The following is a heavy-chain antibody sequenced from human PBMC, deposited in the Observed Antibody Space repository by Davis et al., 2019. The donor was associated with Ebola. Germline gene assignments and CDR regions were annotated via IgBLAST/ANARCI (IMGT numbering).Heavy chain of an antibody. Sequence: SETLSLTCTVSGGSISSYYWSWIRQPPGKGLEWIGYIYYSGSTNYNPSLKSRVTISVDTSKNQFSLKLSSVTAADTAVYYCAREGTVTTKGYYGMDVWGQGTTVTVSS. CDR1: GGSISSYY. CDR2: IYYSGST. CDR3: AREGTVTTKGYYGMDV. V-gene: IGHV4-59*12. D-gene: IGHD4-11*01. J-gene: IGHJ6*02.